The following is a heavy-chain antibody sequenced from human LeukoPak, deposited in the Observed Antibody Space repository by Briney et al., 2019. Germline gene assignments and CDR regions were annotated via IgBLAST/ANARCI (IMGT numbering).Heavy chain of an antibody. D-gene: IGHD3-10*01. CDR3: AVGSPIDY. Sequence: GGSLRLSCAASGFTFSSYAMSWVRQAPGKGREGGSAISGRGGSTYYADSVKGRFTISRDNSKNTLYLQMNSLRAEDTAVYYCAVGSPIDYWGQGTLVTVSS. CDR1: GFTFSSYA. CDR2: ISGRGGST. V-gene: IGHV3-23*01. J-gene: IGHJ4*02.